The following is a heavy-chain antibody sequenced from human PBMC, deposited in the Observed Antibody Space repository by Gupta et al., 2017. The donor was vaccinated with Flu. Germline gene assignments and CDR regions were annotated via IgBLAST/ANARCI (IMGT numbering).Heavy chain of an antibody. V-gene: IGHV3-23*01. CDR1: GSTFRSYA. CDR3: AKDLNPDSSGDTFAF. CDR2: ISGSGVST. Sequence: EVQLLESGGGLVQPGGSLRLSCTGSGSTFRSYAMNWVRQGPGKGLEWVSGISGSGVSTYYADTVKGRFTISRDNSRNTLYLQVNSLRAEDTAIYYCAKDLNPDSSGDTFAFGGQGTLVTVSS. D-gene: IGHD6-19*01. J-gene: IGHJ4*02.